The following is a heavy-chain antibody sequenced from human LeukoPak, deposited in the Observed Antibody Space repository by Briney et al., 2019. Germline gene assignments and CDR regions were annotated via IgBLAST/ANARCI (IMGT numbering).Heavy chain of an antibody. CDR1: GFIFSSYG. J-gene: IGHJ6*03. CDR2: IRYDGSNK. Sequence: GGSLRLSCAASGFIFSSYGMHWVRQAPGKGLEWVAFIRYDGSNKYYADSVKGRFTISRDNSKNTLYLQMNSLRAEDTAVYYCAKVLVPAAQGYYYYYMDVWGKGTTVTVSS. V-gene: IGHV3-30*02. CDR3: AKVLVPAAQGYYYYYMDV. D-gene: IGHD2-2*01.